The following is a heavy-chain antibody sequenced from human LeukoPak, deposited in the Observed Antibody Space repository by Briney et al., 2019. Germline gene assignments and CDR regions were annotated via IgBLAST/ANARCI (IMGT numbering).Heavy chain of an antibody. Sequence: GASVTVSCKASGGTFSSYAISWVRQAPGQGLEWMGGIIPIFGTANYAQKFQGRVTITADESTSTAYMELSSLRSEDTAVYYCARVEKGADYDFWSGYYWFDPWGQGTLVTVSS. CDR2: IIPIFGTA. J-gene: IGHJ5*02. CDR3: ARVEKGADYDFWSGYYWFDP. CDR1: GGTFSSYA. D-gene: IGHD3-3*01. V-gene: IGHV1-69*13.